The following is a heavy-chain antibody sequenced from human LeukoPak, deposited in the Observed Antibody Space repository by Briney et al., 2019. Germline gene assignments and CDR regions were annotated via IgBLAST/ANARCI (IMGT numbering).Heavy chain of an antibody. J-gene: IGHJ5*02. CDR3: ARGQQLVSVWFDP. D-gene: IGHD6-13*01. Sequence: SETLSLTCAVYGGSFSGYYWSWTRQPPGKGLEWIGEINHSGSTNYNPSLKSRVTISVDTSKNQFSLKLSSVTAADTAVYYCARGQQLVSVWFDPWGQGTLVTVSS. V-gene: IGHV4-34*01. CDR2: INHSGST. CDR1: GGSFSGYY.